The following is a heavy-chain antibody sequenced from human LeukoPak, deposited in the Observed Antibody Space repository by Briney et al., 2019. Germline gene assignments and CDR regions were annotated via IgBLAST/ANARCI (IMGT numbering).Heavy chain of an antibody. V-gene: IGHV1-69*02. J-gene: IGHJ4*02. CDR2: IIPILGIA. Sequence: GASVKVSCKASGYTFTGYYMHWVRQAPGQGLEWMGRIIPILGIANYAQKFQGRVTITADKSTSTAYMELSSLRSEDTAVYYCATPTTVTTPYWGQGTLVTVSS. D-gene: IGHD4-17*01. CDR1: GYTFTGYY. CDR3: ATPTTVTTPY.